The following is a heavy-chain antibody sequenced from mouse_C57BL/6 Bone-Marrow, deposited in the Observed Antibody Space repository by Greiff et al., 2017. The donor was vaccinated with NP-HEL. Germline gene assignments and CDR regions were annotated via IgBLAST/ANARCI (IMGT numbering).Heavy chain of an antibody. Sequence: VQLKQSGAELVRPGASVKLSCTASGFNIKDDYMHWVKQRPEQGLEWIGWIDPENGDTEYASKFQGKATITADTSSNTAYLQLSSLTSEDTAVYYCTTYQGYFDYWGQGTTLTVSS. CDR2: IDPENGDT. CDR1: GFNIKDDY. D-gene: IGHD5-5*01. J-gene: IGHJ2*01. V-gene: IGHV14-4*01. CDR3: TTYQGYFDY.